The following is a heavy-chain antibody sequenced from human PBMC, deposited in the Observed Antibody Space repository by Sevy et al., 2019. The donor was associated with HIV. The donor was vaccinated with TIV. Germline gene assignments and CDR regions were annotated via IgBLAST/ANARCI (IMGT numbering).Heavy chain of an antibody. Sequence: ASVKVSCKASGGTFSSYAISWVRQAPGQGLEWMGGIIPIFGTANYAQTFQGRVTITADESTSTAYMELSSLRSEDTAVYYCASTTVTNGFDYWGQGTLVTVSS. D-gene: IGHD4-4*01. CDR3: ASTTVTNGFDY. J-gene: IGHJ4*02. CDR2: IIPIFGTA. V-gene: IGHV1-69*13. CDR1: GGTFSSYA.